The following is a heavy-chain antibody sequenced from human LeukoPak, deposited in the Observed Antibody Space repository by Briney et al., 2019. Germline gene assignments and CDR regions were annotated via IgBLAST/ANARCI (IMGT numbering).Heavy chain of an antibody. V-gene: IGHV3-30*04. Sequence: PGRTLRLSCAASGFTFSSYAMHWVRQAPGKGLEWVAVISYGGSNKYYADSVKGRFTIVRDNSKTTLYLQMTSLRAEDTALYYCARDWVLWFGESYYFDYWGQGTLVTVSS. J-gene: IGHJ4*02. CDR2: ISYGGSNK. D-gene: IGHD3-10*01. CDR1: GFTFSSYA. CDR3: ARDWVLWFGESYYFDY.